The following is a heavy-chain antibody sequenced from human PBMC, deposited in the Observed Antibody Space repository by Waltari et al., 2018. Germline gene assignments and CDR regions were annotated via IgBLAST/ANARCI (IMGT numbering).Heavy chain of an antibody. D-gene: IGHD1-20*01. CDR3: ARSINREFDY. V-gene: IGHV3-53*01. J-gene: IGHJ4*02. CDR2: IYSGGST. Sequence: EVQLVESGGGLIQPGGSLRLSCAASGFTARSTSMGWVRQAPGKGLEWVSVIYSGGSTYYADSVKGRFTISRDNSKNTLYLQMNSLRAEDTAVYYCARSINREFDYWGQGTLVTVSS. CDR1: GFTARSTS.